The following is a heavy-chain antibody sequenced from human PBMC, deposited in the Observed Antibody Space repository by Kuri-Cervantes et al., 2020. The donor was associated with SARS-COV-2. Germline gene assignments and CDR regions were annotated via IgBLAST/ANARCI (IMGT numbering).Heavy chain of an antibody. Sequence: GGSLRLSCAASGFTFSSYGMHWVRQAPGKGLKWVAVISYDGSNKYYADSVKGRFTISRDNSKNTLYLQMNSLRAEDTAVYYCARGGYYYMDVWGKGTTVTVSS. CDR2: ISYDGSNK. CDR3: ARGGYYYMDV. CDR1: GFTFSSYG. V-gene: IGHV3-30*03. J-gene: IGHJ6*03.